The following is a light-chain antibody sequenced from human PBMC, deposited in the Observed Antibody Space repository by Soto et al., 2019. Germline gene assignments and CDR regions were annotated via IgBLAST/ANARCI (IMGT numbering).Light chain of an antibody. J-gene: IGKJ1*01. Sequence: DIQITQSPSTLSASVGDRVTITCLVSQSISSWLAWYQQKPGKAPKLLIYKASSLESGVPSRFSGSGSGTDFTLTISRLEPEDFAVYYCQQYGSSPPSTFGQGTKVAIK. V-gene: IGKV1-5*03. CDR1: QSISSW. CDR3: QQYGSSPPST. CDR2: KAS.